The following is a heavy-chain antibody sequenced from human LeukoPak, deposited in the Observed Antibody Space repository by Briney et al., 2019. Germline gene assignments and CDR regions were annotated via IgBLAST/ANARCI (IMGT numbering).Heavy chain of an antibody. CDR3: ARDPTIDFWSGYYWGGENWFDP. D-gene: IGHD3-3*01. V-gene: IGHV1-2*06. CDR1: GYTFTGYY. Sequence: GASVKVSCKASGYTFTGYYMHWVRQAPGQGLEWMGRINPNSGGTNYAQKFQGRVTMTRDTSISTAYMELSRLRSDDTAVYYCARDPTIDFWSGYYWGGENWFDPWGQGTLVTVSS. CDR2: INPNSGGT. J-gene: IGHJ5*02.